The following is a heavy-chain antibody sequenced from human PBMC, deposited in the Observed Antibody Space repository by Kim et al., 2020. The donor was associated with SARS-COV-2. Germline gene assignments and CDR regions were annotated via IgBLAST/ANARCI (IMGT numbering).Heavy chain of an antibody. CDR3: ARGLGGNYLNWFDP. CDR1: GFTFNIYA. J-gene: IGHJ5*02. Sequence: GGSLRLSCAASGFTFNIYAMHWVRQAPGKGLEWVAVISFDGSNKYYADSVKGRFTISRDNSKNTLYLQMDSLRAEDTAVYYCARGLGGNYLNWFDPWGRGTLVTVSS. V-gene: IGHV3-30-3*01. CDR2: ISFDGSNK. D-gene: IGHD3-16*01.